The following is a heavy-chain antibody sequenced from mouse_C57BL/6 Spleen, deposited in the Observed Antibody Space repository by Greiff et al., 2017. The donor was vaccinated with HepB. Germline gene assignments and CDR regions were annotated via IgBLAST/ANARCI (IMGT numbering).Heavy chain of an antibody. CDR1: GYSFTDYY. D-gene: IGHD2-3*01. Sequence: VQLKQSGPELVKPGASVKISCKASGYSFTDYYMNWVKQSTGKSLEWIGVINPNSGTTSYNQKFKGKATLTVDKSSSTAYMQLSSLTSEDSAVYFCAYDEDPGFAYWDGGTGVTVSA. V-gene: IGHV1-39*01. J-gene: IGHJ3*01. CDR2: INPNSGTT. CDR3: AYDEDPGFAY.